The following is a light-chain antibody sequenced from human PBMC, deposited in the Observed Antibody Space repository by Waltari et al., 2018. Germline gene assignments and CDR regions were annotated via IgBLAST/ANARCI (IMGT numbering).Light chain of an antibody. V-gene: IGKV3D-20*02. CDR1: QSGSGSY. Sequence: EIVLTQSPDTLSLSPGERATLSCRASQSGSGSYLAWYQQKPGQAPRLLISDASSRATDIPDRFSGSGSGTDFTLKISRVEAEDVGVYYCMQALQTPSFGGGTKVEIK. CDR3: MQALQTPS. CDR2: DAS. J-gene: IGKJ4*01.